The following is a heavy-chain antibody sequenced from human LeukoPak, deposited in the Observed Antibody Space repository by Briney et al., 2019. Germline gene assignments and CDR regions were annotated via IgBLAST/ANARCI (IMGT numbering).Heavy chain of an antibody. Sequence: SETLSLTCAVSAGSISSTNWWCWVRQPPGRGLEWIGEIYHSGSGNYNPSLRSRVTMSLDKSKNQFSLMLGSVTAADTAMYYCVTGWGLWGGEHWGQGTLVTVSS. V-gene: IGHV4-4*02. CDR2: IYHSGSG. CDR1: AGSISSTNW. D-gene: IGHD3-16*01. CDR3: VTGWGLWGGEH. J-gene: IGHJ4*02.